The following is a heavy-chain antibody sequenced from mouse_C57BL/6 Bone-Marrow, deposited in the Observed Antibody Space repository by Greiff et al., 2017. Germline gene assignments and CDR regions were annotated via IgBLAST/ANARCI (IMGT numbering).Heavy chain of an antibody. D-gene: IGHD2-4*01. Sequence: EVKLVESGGGLVQPGGSMKLSCAASGFTFSDAWMDWVRQSPEKGLEWVAEIRNKANNHATYYAESVKGRFTISRDDSKSSVYLQMNSLRAEDTGIYDCTSPIYYDYDWFAYWGQGTLVTVSA. V-gene: IGHV6-6*01. J-gene: IGHJ3*01. CDR2: IRNKANNHAT. CDR1: GFTFSDAW. CDR3: TSPIYYDYDWFAY.